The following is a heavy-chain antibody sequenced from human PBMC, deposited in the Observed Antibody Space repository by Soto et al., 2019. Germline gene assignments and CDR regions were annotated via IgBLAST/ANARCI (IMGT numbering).Heavy chain of an antibody. Sequence: GGSLRLSCAASGFTFSSYSMNWVRQAPGKGLEWVSSISSSSSYIYYADSVKGRFTISRDNAKNSLYLQMNSLRAEDTAVYYCARDMLDIVVVPAAIRHYWGQGTLVTVSS. CDR1: GFTFSSYS. CDR3: ARDMLDIVVVPAAIRHY. CDR2: ISSSSSYI. D-gene: IGHD2-2*01. J-gene: IGHJ4*02. V-gene: IGHV3-21*01.